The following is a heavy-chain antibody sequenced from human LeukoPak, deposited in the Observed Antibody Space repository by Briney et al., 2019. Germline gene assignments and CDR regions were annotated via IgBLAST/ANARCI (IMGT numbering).Heavy chain of an antibody. J-gene: IGHJ4*02. CDR1: GFSLNYYG. D-gene: IGHD4-17*01. CDR3: ARDYADYVGYFFFDY. Sequence: GGSLRLSCATSGFSLNYYGMHWVRQAPGKGLEWVAVLWAGGTRKYYADSVRGRFAISRDTSMNTLYLQMNSLRGEDTAVYYCARDYADYVGYFFFDYWGQGTLVTVSS. V-gene: IGHV3-33*01. CDR2: LWAGGTRK.